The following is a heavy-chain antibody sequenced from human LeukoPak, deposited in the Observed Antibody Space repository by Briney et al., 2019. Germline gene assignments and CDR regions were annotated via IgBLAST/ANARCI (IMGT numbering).Heavy chain of an antibody. CDR2: ISSSSSYI. D-gene: IGHD3-22*01. Sequence: GRSLRLSCAASGFTFSSYSMNWVGQAPGKGLEGVSSISSSSSYIYYADSVKGRFTISRDNAKNSPYLQMNSLRAEDTAVYYCARAHYYDSSGFDYWGQGTLVTVSS. CDR3: ARAHYYDSSGFDY. V-gene: IGHV3-21*01. J-gene: IGHJ4*02. CDR1: GFTFSSYS.